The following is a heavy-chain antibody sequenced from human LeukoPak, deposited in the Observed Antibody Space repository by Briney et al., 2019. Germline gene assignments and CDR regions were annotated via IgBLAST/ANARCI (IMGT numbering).Heavy chain of an antibody. CDR1: GFTFGSDR. J-gene: IGHJ4*02. D-gene: IGHD3-10*01. V-gene: IGHV3-21*04. Sequence: GGSLRLSCVASGFTFGSDRMNWVRQAPGKGLEWVSTIYSGSNYIYYADSVKGRFTISRDNAKNSLYLQMNSLSAEDTAVYYCANARSGSYYKGLDYWGQGTLVTVSS. CDR2: IYSGSNYI. CDR3: ANARSGSYYKGLDY.